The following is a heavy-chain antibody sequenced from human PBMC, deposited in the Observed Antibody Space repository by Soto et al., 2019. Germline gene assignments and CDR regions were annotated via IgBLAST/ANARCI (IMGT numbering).Heavy chain of an antibody. V-gene: IGHV1-18*01. CDR1: CYTFTSYG. D-gene: IGHD6-19*01. CDR2: ISAYNGNT. Sequence: ASAKVSCKASCYTFTSYGISLVRQAHGQGLEWMGWISAYNGNTNYAQKLQGRVTMTTDTSTSTAYMELRSLRSDDTAVYYCAREVMQWLVRWFEPWGQGTLVTVSS. CDR3: AREVMQWLVRWFEP. J-gene: IGHJ5*02.